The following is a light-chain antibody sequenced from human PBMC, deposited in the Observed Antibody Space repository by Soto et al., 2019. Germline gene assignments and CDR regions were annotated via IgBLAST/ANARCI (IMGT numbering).Light chain of an antibody. CDR2: LEGSGSY. J-gene: IGLJ3*02. CDR3: ETWDSNTHTV. CDR1: SGHSSYI. V-gene: IGLV4-60*02. Sequence: QPVLTQSSSASASLGSSVKLTCTLSSGHSSYIIAWHQHQPGKAPRYLMKLEGSGSYNKGSGVPDRFSGSSSGADRYLTISNLQFEDEADYYCETWDSNTHTVFGGGTKLTVL.